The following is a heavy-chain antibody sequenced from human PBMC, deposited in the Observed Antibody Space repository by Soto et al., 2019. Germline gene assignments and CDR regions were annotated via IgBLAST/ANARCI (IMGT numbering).Heavy chain of an antibody. J-gene: IGHJ4*02. Sequence: GGSLRLSCLASGFTFNNYWMTWVRQAPGKGLDWVAQIKEDGSVKYYVDSVKGRFTISRDNAKNSLYLQMNSLRVEDTAVYYCARDKGRSPLDYWGQGTLVTVSS. D-gene: IGHD2-15*01. V-gene: IGHV3-7*01. CDR1: GFTFNNYW. CDR2: IKEDGSVK. CDR3: ARDKGRSPLDY.